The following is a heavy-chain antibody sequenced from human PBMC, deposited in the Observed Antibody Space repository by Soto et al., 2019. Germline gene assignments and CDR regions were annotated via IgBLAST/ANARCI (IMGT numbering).Heavy chain of an antibody. CDR1: GVSFSSND. CDR3: ARAQWLVRDGFDY. CDR2: INDSGST. J-gene: IGHJ4*02. D-gene: IGHD6-19*01. Sequence: PSDTLSLTCAADGVSFSSNDWSLLRTPPGKGLEWIGEINDSGSTNYNPSLKSRVTISVDTSKNQFSLKLSSVTAADTAVYYCARAQWLVRDGFDYWGQGTL. V-gene: IGHV4-34*01.